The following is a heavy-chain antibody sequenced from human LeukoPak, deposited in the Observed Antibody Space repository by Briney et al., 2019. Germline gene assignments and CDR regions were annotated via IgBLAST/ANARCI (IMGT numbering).Heavy chain of an antibody. V-gene: IGHV3-7*04. J-gene: IGHJ4*02. CDR1: GFPFSNRW. D-gene: IGHD2-15*01. Sequence: GSLRLSCASSGFPFSNRWMSWVRQAPAKGLDWVANIKADGSEEYYVDSVKGRFTVSRDNAKNSLYLQMNSLRAEDTGLYYCARYCGGGSCFDYWGRGTLVTVSS. CDR3: ARYCGGGSCFDY. CDR2: IKADGSEE.